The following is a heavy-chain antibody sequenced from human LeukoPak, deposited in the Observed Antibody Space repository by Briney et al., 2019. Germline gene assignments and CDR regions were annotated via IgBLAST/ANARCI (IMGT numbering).Heavy chain of an antibody. J-gene: IGHJ4*02. CDR1: GGTFSSYT. CDR3: ARGSPVTTVALDY. CDR2: IIPILGIA. V-gene: IGHV1-69*02. Sequence: SVKVSCKASGGTFSSYTISWVRQAPGQGLQWMGRIIPILGIANYAQKFQGRVTITADKSTSTAYMELSSLRSEDTAVYYCARGSPVTTVALDYWGQGTLVTVSS. D-gene: IGHD4-17*01.